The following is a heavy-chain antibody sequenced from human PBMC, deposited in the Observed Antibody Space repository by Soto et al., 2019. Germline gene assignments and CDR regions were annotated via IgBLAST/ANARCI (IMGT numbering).Heavy chain of an antibody. D-gene: IGHD2-2*01. CDR2: INTAGSTK. Sequence: GGPLRLSCAASGFSFRNIEIHWVREDPGKGLGWVSYINTAGSTKYYAESVKGRFTISRDNARNSLFLQMNSLRAEDTAVYYCARAECSNPNCLTAYYSYGLDVWGKGTTVTVSS. J-gene: IGHJ6*04. CDR1: GFSFRNIE. CDR3: ARAECSNPNCLTAYYSYGLDV. V-gene: IGHV3-48*03.